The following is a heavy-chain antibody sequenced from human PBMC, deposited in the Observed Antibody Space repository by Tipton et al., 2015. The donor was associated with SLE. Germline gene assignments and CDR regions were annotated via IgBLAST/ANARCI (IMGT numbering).Heavy chain of an antibody. V-gene: IGHV3-7*01. Sequence: SLRLSCAASGFSFRNSWMSWVRQAPGKGLEWVANIKQDGSEKYYVDSVKGRFTISRDNAKNSLYLQMNSLRAEDTAVYYCAREGYDAFDIWGQGTMVTVSS. CDR3: AREGYDAFDI. CDR1: GFSFRNSW. J-gene: IGHJ3*02. D-gene: IGHD5-18*01. CDR2: IKQDGSEK.